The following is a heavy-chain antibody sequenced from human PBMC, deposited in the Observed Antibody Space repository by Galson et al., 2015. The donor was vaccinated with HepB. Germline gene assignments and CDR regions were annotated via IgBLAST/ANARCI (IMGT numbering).Heavy chain of an antibody. Sequence: SLRLSCAASGFTFSSYAMHWVRQAPGKGLEWVAVISYDGSNKYYADSVKGRFTISRDNSKNTLYLQMNSLRAEDTAVYYCARGGVRGLYNYYYGMGVWGQGTTVTVSS. V-gene: IGHV3-30*04. CDR2: ISYDGSNK. D-gene: IGHD3-10*01. CDR3: ARGGVRGLYNYYYGMGV. CDR1: GFTFSSYA. J-gene: IGHJ6*02.